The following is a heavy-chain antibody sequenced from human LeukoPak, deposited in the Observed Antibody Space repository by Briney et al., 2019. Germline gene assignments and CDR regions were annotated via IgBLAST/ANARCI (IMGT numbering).Heavy chain of an antibody. CDR2: VHYTEKT. CDR3: ARRASGLNWFDP. Sequence: PSETLSLTCTVSGGSISNSNYFWGWIRQPPGKGLECVGIVHYTEKTYYNPSLRSRVTIFVDTPNNQFSLKLSSVTAADTAVYYCARRASGLNWFDPWGQGTLVTVSS. CDR1: GGSISNSNYF. V-gene: IGHV4-39*01. D-gene: IGHD6-25*01. J-gene: IGHJ5*02.